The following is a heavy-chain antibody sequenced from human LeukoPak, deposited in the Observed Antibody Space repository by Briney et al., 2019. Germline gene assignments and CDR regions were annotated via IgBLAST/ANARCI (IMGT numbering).Heavy chain of an antibody. D-gene: IGHD3-3*01. CDR1: GGSFSGYY. Sequence: SETLSLTCAVYGGSFSGYYWSWIRQPPGKGLEWIGEINHSGSTNYNPSLKSRVTISVDTSKNQFSLKLSSVTAADTAVYYCARGGYDFWSGYFDYWGQGALVTVSS. V-gene: IGHV4-34*01. CDR3: ARGGYDFWSGYFDY. J-gene: IGHJ4*02. CDR2: INHSGST.